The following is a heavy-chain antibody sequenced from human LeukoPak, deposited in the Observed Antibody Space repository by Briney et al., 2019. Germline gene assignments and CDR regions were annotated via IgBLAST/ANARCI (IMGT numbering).Heavy chain of an antibody. V-gene: IGHV3-30*04. J-gene: IGHJ4*02. Sequence: GGSLRLSCAASGFTFSSYAMHWVRQAPGKGLEWVPVISYDGSNKYYADSVKGRFTISRDNSKNILYLQMNSLKTEDTAVYYCTTEVWFGESVDFDYWGQGTLVTVSS. D-gene: IGHD3-10*01. CDR1: GFTFSSYA. CDR3: TTEVWFGESVDFDY. CDR2: ISYDGSNK.